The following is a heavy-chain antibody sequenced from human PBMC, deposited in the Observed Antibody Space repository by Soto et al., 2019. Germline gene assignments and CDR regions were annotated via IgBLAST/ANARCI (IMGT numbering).Heavy chain of an antibody. V-gene: IGHV3-30*18. J-gene: IGHJ4*02. CDR1: GFTFSDYA. CDR3: AKGGRQWLVTSDFNY. CDR2: VSHDGRNT. Sequence: VQLGESGGGVVQPGRSLRLSCAAAGFTFSDYAMHWVRQAPGKGLEWVAVVSHDGRNTHYADSVKGRFTISRDSSKNTVSLEMTSLRAEDTAVYYCAKGGRQWLVTSDFNYWGQGPLVTVSS. D-gene: IGHD6-19*01.